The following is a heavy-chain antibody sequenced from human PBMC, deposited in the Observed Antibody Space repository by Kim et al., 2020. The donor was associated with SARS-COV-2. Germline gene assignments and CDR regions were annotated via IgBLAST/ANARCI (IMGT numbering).Heavy chain of an antibody. Sequence: GGSLRLSCAASGFTFSSHWMHWVRQAPGKGPVWVSRINEDRSVNEYAASVKGRFTISRDNAKSTLDLQMNSLRPEDTAVYYCARGSGNYGFDSWGQGILVAVSS. J-gene: IGHJ4*02. CDR1: GFTFSSHW. CDR3: ARGSGNYGFDS. CDR2: INEDRSVN. D-gene: IGHD3-22*01. V-gene: IGHV3-74*01.